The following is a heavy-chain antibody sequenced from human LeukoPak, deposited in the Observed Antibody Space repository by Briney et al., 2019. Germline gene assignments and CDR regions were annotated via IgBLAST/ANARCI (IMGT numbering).Heavy chain of an antibody. CDR2: IYHSGST. D-gene: IGHD3-22*01. J-gene: IGHJ5*02. V-gene: IGHV4-4*02. CDR1: GGSISSSNW. Sequence: PSETLSLTCAVSGGSISSSNWWSWIRQPPGKGLEWIGEIYHSGSTNYNPSLKSRDTISVDTSKNQFSLKLSSVTAADTAVYYCARDRVPYYYDSSGYPRYAFDPWGQGTLVTVSS. CDR3: ARDRVPYYYDSSGYPRYAFDP.